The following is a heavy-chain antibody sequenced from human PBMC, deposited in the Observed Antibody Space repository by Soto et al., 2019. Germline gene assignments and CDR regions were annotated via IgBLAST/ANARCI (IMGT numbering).Heavy chain of an antibody. CDR2: INSDGSNT. V-gene: IGHV3-74*01. CDR1: RFIISSYC. J-gene: IGHJ3*02. Sequence: GGSLRLSCAASRFIISSYCMHWVRQAPGKGLVWVSRINSDGSNTTYADSVKGRFTISRDNDKNTLYLQMNSLRADDTGIYYCVRDFGEVGSTAVFDTWGLGTMVTVS. CDR3: VRDFGEVGSTAVFDT. D-gene: IGHD1-26*01.